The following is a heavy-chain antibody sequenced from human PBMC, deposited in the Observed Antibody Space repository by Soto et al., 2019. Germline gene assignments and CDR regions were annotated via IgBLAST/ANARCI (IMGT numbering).Heavy chain of an antibody. Sequence: SETLALTCTDAGGSISSYYWSWIRQPPGKGLEWIGYIYYSGSTNYNPSLKSRVTISVDTSKNQFSLKLSSVTAADTAVYYCARDGAGIAAAGTYYSYGMDVWRQGTTVPVSS. CDR1: GGSISSYY. D-gene: IGHD6-13*01. J-gene: IGHJ6*02. CDR2: IYYSGST. V-gene: IGHV4-59*01. CDR3: ARDGAGIAAAGTYYSYGMDV.